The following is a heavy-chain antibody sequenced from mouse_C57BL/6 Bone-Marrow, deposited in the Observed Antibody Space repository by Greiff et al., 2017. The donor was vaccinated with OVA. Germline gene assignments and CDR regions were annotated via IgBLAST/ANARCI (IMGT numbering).Heavy chain of an antibody. V-gene: IGHV1-22*01. J-gene: IGHJ2*01. CDR2: INPNNGGT. CDR3: ASWDDYDVPFDY. D-gene: IGHD2-4*01. Sequence: EVQLQESGPELVKPGASVKMSCKASGYTFTDYNMHWVKQSHGKSLEWIGYINPNNGGTSYNQKFKGKATLTVNKSSSTAYMELRSLTSEDSAVYYCASWDDYDVPFDYWGQGTTLTVSS. CDR1: GYTFTDYN.